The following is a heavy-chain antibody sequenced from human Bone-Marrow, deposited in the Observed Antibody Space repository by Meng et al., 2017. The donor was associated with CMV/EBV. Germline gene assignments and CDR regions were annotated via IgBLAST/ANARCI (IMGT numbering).Heavy chain of an antibody. CDR2: INTHNGNT. CDR3: ASGATVHKD. J-gene: IGHJ4*02. D-gene: IGHD3-16*01. V-gene: IGHV1-18*01. CDR1: GYTSTNYG. Sequence: KGSCKTVGYTSTNYGITWLRQAPGQGPEWMGWINTHNGNTRYAQNFQGRVTMTTDTSTSTVYMELRSLRSDDTAVYFCASGATVHKDWGQGTLVTVSS.